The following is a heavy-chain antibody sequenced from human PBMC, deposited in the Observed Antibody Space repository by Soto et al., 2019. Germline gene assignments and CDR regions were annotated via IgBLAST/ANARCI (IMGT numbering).Heavy chain of an antibody. Sequence: GASVKVSCKASGYTFTSYGISWVRQAPGQGIEWMGWISAYNGNTNYAQKLQGRVTMTTDTSTSTAYMELRSLRSDDTAVYYFASAKITMIVVGALGAFDIWGQGTRVTVSS. CDR1: GYTFTSYG. CDR2: ISAYNGNT. J-gene: IGHJ3*02. D-gene: IGHD3-22*01. V-gene: IGHV1-18*01. CDR3: ASAKITMIVVGALGAFDI.